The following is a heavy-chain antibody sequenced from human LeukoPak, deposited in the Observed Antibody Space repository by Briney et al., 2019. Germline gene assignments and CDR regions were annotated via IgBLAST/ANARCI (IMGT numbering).Heavy chain of an antibody. V-gene: IGHV1-69*13. CDR1: GGTFSSYA. J-gene: IGHJ4*02. D-gene: IGHD6-19*01. CDR3: ARVRYSSGSKAYYFDY. CDR2: IIPIFGTA. Sequence: GASVKVSCKASGGTFSSYAISWVRQAPGQGLEWMGGIIPIFGTANYAQKFQGRVTITADESTSTAYMELSSLRSEDTAVYYCARVRYSSGSKAYYFDYWGQGTLVTVSS.